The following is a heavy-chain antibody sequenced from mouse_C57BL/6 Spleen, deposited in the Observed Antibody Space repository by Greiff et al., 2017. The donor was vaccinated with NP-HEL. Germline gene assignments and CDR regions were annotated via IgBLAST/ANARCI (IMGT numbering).Heavy chain of an antibody. CDR3: ARCLSSPYYAMDY. Sequence: EVKLVESGGGLVQPGGSLSLSCAASGFTFTDYYMSWVRQPPGKALEWLGFIRNKANGYTTEYSASVKGRFTISRDNSQSILYLQMNALRAEDSATYYCARCLSSPYYAMDYWGQGTSVTVSS. D-gene: IGHD6-5*01. V-gene: IGHV7-3*01. CDR1: GFTFTDYY. J-gene: IGHJ4*01. CDR2: IRNKANGYTT.